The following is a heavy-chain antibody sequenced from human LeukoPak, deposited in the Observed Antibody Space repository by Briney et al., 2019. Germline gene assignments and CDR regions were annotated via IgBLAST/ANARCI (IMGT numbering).Heavy chain of an antibody. J-gene: IGHJ4*02. D-gene: IGHD5-12*01. Sequence: GGSLRLSCAASGFTFSSYSMNWVRQAPGKGLEWVSSISSSSSYIYYADSVKGRFTISRDNAKNSLYLQMNSLRAEDTAAYYCARGRYSGYFFDYWGQGTLVTVSS. CDR3: ARGRYSGYFFDY. CDR2: ISSSSSYI. CDR1: GFTFSSYS. V-gene: IGHV3-21*01.